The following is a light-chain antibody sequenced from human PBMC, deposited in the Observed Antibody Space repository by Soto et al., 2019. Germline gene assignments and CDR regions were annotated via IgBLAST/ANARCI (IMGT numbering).Light chain of an antibody. CDR2: KAS. V-gene: IGKV1-5*03. J-gene: IGKJ1*01. CDR3: QHYNSYSEA. CDR1: QTISSW. Sequence: DIQMTHSPSTLPGSVGERATIPCRASQTISSWLALHQQKPGTAPNLLIYKASTLKSGVPSRFSGSGTGTEFTLTISSLQPDDFATYYCQHYNSYSEAFGHGTKVDIK.